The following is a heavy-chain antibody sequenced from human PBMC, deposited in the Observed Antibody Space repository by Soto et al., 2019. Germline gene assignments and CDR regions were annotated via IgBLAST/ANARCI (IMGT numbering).Heavy chain of an antibody. Sequence: GGSLRLSCAASGFTLSGSAMHWVRQASGKGLEWVGRIRSKANSYATAYAASVKGRFTISRDDSKNTAYLQMNSLKTEDTAVYYCTRHPDVGMATIATSNWFDPWGQGTLVTVSS. V-gene: IGHV3-73*01. J-gene: IGHJ5*02. D-gene: IGHD2-21*01. CDR3: TRHPDVGMATIATSNWFDP. CDR2: IRSKANSYAT. CDR1: GFTLSGSA.